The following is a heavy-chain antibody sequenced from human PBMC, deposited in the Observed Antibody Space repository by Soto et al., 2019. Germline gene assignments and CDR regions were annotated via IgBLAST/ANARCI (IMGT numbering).Heavy chain of an antibody. CDR2: VNGAGGNT. D-gene: IGHD3-10*01. Sequence: EVQVLESGGGLLQPGESLRLSCVASGFTFSNYAMSWVRQSPGKGLKWVSTVNGAGGNTYYADSVKGRFTISRDNXTNTVYLQMNNLRVEDAAVYYCAKVCKTSNYGCFDHWGQGTLVTVSS. CDR3: AKVCKTSNYGCFDH. V-gene: IGHV3-23*01. CDR1: GFTFSNYA. J-gene: IGHJ4*02.